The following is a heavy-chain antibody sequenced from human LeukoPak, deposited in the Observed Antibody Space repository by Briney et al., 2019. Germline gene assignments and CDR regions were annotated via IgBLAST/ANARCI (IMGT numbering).Heavy chain of an antibody. CDR3: ARVRGPYCSSTSCQTRNWFDP. Sequence: SETLSLTCTVSGGSISSYYWSWIRQPPGKGLEWIGYIYYSGSTNYNPSLKSRVTISVDTSKNQFSLKLSSVTAADTAVYYCARVRGPYCSSTSCQTRNWFDPWGQGTLVTVSS. CDR1: GGSISSYY. V-gene: IGHV4-59*12. CDR2: IYYSGST. D-gene: IGHD2-2*01. J-gene: IGHJ5*02.